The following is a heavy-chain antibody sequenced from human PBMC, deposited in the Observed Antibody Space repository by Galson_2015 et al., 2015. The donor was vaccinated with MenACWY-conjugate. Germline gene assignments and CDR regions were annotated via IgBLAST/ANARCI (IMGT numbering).Heavy chain of an antibody. J-gene: IGHJ5*02. D-gene: IGHD5-18*01. CDR3: ARQGLQPWLFGWFDP. CDR2: IYYSGST. CDR1: GGSISSSSYY. Sequence: ETLSLTCTVSGGSISSSSYYWGWIRQPPGKGLEWIGSIYYSGSTYYNPSLKSRVTISVDTSKNQFSLKLSSVTAADTAVYYCARQGLQPWLFGWFDPWGQGTLVTVSS. V-gene: IGHV4-39*01.